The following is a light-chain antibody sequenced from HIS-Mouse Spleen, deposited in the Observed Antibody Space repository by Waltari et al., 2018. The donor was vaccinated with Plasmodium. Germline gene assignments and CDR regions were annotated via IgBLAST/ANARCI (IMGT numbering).Light chain of an antibody. V-gene: IGLV3-10*01. J-gene: IGLJ3*02. Sequence: SYELTQPPSVSVSPGQTASITCSGEQLGGKNACSYQQKPGQSPLLVIYQDSKRPSGIPERFSGSSSGTMATLTISGAQVEDEADYYCYSTDSSGNHRVFGGGTKLTVL. CDR1: QLGGKN. CDR2: QDS. CDR3: YSTDSSGNHRV.